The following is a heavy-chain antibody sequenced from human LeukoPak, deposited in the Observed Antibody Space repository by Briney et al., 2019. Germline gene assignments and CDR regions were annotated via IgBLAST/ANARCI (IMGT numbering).Heavy chain of an antibody. V-gene: IGHV4-59*01. CDR3: AREFRVSDTTTNRYCSSTSCQGGYYFDY. Sequence: PSETLSLTCTVSGGSISSYYWSWIRQPPGKGLEWIGYIYYSGSTNYNPSLKSRVTISVDTSKNQFSLKLSSVTAADTAVYYCAREFRVSDTTTNRYCSSTSCQGGYYFDYWGQGTLVAVSS. CDR1: GGSISSYY. CDR2: IYYSGST. J-gene: IGHJ4*02. D-gene: IGHD2-2*01.